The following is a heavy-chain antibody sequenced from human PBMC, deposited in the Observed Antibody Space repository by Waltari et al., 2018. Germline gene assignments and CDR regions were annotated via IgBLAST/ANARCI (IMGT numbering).Heavy chain of an antibody. CDR2: IYYSGST. CDR1: GGSISSYY. V-gene: IGHV4-59*01. D-gene: IGHD1-26*01. CDR3: ARGIVGASTGGY. Sequence: QVQLQESGPGLVKPSATLSLTCTVSGGSISSYYWSWIRQPPGTGLEWIGYIYYSGSTNYNPSLKSRVTISVDTSKNQFSLKLSSVTAADTAVYYCARGIVGASTGGYWGQGTLVTVSS. J-gene: IGHJ4*02.